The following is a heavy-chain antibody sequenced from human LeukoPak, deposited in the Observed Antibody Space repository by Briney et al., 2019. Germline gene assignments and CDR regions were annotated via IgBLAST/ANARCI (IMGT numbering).Heavy chain of an antibody. CDR3: ARGHGDWNWYFDL. J-gene: IGHJ2*01. CDR1: GGSISSSNW. V-gene: IGHV4-4*02. CDR2: IYHSGST. Sequence: SGTLSLTCAVSGGSISSSNWWSWVRQPPGKGLEWIGEIYHSGSTNYNPSLKSRVTISVDKSKNQYSLKLSSVTAADTAVYYCARGHGDWNWYFDLWGRGTLVTVSS. D-gene: IGHD4-17*01.